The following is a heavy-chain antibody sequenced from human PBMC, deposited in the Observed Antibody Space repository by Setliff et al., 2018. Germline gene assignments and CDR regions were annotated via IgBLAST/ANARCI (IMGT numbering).Heavy chain of an antibody. V-gene: IGHV4-4*09. CDR2: IYSSGNI. CDR3: VRTFNGSPADR. CDR1: GDSMNDNH. Sequence: SETLSLTCTVSGDSMNDNHWTWMRQPPGKGLEWIGYIYSSGNIKYSPSLKSRVTISIDTSKNQFSLKLNSVTATDTAVYYCVRTFNGSPADRWGQGTLVTVSS. D-gene: IGHD2-2*01. J-gene: IGHJ5*02.